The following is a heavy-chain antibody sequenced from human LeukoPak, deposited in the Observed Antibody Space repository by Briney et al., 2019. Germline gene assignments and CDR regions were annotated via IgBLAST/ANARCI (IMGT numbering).Heavy chain of an antibody. Sequence: GGSLRLSCAASGFSFSSHWMTWVRQSPGNGLEWVASIKQDGSERYYADAVKGRFTISRDNANNSLYLQMKSLRVDDTAIYYCTRDLPIESPGDWFDPWGQGILVTVSS. CDR2: IKQDGSER. CDR1: GFSFSSHW. J-gene: IGHJ5*02. CDR3: TRDLPIESPGDWFDP. V-gene: IGHV3-7*01. D-gene: IGHD6-13*01.